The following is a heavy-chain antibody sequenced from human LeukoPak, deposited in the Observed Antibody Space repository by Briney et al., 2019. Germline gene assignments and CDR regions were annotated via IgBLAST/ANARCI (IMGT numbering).Heavy chain of an antibody. D-gene: IGHD1-26*01. Sequence: GGSLGLSCVASGFTFNSHWMTWVRQAPGKGLEWVANIKEDGSERYYVDSVKGRFTISRDNAKNSLFLQMNSLRAEDTAVYYCANVVGATTSVGYWGQGTLVTVSS. CDR2: IKEDGSER. J-gene: IGHJ4*02. CDR1: GFTFNSHW. V-gene: IGHV3-7*03. CDR3: ANVVGATTSVGY.